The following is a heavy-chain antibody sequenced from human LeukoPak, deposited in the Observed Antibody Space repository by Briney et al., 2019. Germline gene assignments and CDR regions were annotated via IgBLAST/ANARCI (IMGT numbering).Heavy chain of an antibody. CDR2: IWYDGSNK. J-gene: IGHJ4*02. CDR1: GFTVSSYG. D-gene: IGHD3-22*01. V-gene: IGHV3-33*08. Sequence: HPGGSLRLSCAASGFTVSSYGMHWVRQAPGKGLEWVAVIWYDGSNKYYADSVKGRFTISRDNSKNTLYLQMNSLRAEDTAVYYCARDYYDSSGPESGYWGQGTLVTVSS. CDR3: ARDYYDSSGPESGY.